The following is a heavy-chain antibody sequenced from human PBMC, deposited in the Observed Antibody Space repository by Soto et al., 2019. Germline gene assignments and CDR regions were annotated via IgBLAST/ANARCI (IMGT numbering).Heavy chain of an antibody. Sequence: EVQLLESGGGLVQPGGSLRLSCAASGFTFSSYAMSWVRQAPGKGLEWVSAISGSGGSTYYADSLKGRFTISRDNSKKTLYLQINSLRAEATAVYYCAKDLEWWELASGYFGYWGKGTLVTVSS. CDR1: GFTFSSYA. D-gene: IGHD1-26*01. V-gene: IGHV3-23*01. CDR3: AKDLEWWELASGYFGY. CDR2: ISGSGGST. J-gene: IGHJ4*02.